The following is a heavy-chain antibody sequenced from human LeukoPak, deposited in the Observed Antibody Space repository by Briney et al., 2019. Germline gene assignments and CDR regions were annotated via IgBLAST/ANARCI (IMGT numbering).Heavy chain of an antibody. CDR2: IKPDGSQI. J-gene: IGHJ4*02. CDR3: ARVGSGGYEVMFDY. D-gene: IGHD5-12*01. Sequence: GGSLRLSCAASGFTFSTYWMTWVRQAPGKGLEWVANIKPDGSQIYYVDSVKGRFTISRDNAKNSLYLQMNSLRAEDTAVYYCARVGSGGYEVMFDYWGQGTLVTVSS. CDR1: GFTFSTYW. V-gene: IGHV3-7*01.